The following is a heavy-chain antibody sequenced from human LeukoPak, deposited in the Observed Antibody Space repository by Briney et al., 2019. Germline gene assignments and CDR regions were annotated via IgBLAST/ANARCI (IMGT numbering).Heavy chain of an antibody. Sequence: PSETLSLTCAVYGGSFSGYYWSWIRQPPGKGPEWIGEINHSARTNYNPSLKSRVTISVDTSNNQFSLKLSSVTAADTAVYYCARTSLYYDSSGYYPPFDYWFQGTLVTVSS. D-gene: IGHD3-22*01. CDR3: ARTSLYYDSSGYYPPFDY. CDR2: INHSART. V-gene: IGHV4-34*01. CDR1: GGSFSGYY. J-gene: IGHJ4*02.